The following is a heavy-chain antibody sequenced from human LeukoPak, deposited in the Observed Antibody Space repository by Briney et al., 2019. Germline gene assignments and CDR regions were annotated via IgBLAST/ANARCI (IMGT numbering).Heavy chain of an antibody. Sequence: PVKVSCKASGGTFSSYAISWVRQAPGQGLEWMGRIIPILGIANYAQKFQGRVTITADKSTSTAYMELSSLRSEDTAVYYCARRGYDSSGFQFDYWGQGTLVTVSS. CDR2: IIPILGIA. CDR1: GGTFSSYA. D-gene: IGHD3-22*01. V-gene: IGHV1-69*04. J-gene: IGHJ4*02. CDR3: ARRGYDSSGFQFDY.